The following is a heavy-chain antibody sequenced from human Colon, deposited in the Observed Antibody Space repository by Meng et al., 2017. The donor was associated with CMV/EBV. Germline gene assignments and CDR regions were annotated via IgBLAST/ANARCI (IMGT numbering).Heavy chain of an antibody. CDR3: ARPLEWTGNYYGMDV. D-gene: IGHD3-3*01. CDR1: GFSSSRYW. Sequence: GESLKISCVASGFSSSRYWMSWVRQPPGKGLEWVANIKNDGSEKYYVDSVKGRFTISRDDAENSLYLQMNSLRAEDTAVYYCARPLEWTGNYYGMDVWGQGTTVTVSS. V-gene: IGHV3-7*01. J-gene: IGHJ6*02. CDR2: IKNDGSEK.